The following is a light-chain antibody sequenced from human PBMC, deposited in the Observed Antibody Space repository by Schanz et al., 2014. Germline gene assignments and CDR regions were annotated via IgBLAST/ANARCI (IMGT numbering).Light chain of an antibody. CDR1: RSISSSY. CDR2: DAS. V-gene: IGKV3D-20*01. CDR3: QQYGRAPKT. J-gene: IGKJ1*01. Sequence: DIVLTQSPDTLSSSPGERATLSCRTSRSISSSYLAWYQQKPGLAPRLLIYDASTRATGIPDRFRGSGSGTEFTLTISRLEPEDFAVYHCQQYGRAPKTFGQGTNVEIK.